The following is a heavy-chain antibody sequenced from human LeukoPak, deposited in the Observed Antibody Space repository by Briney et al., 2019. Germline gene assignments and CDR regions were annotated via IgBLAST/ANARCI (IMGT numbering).Heavy chain of an antibody. D-gene: IGHD1-1*01. J-gene: IGHJ4*02. CDR1: GLTFSSYW. Sequence: GGSLRLSCVASGLTFSSYWMHWVRQAPGKGLVWVANIKQDGSDKYYVDSVKGRFTISRDNAKNSLYLQMNSLRVEDTAVYYCAREGAGTFDYWGQGTLVTVSS. CDR2: IKQDGSDK. CDR3: AREGAGTFDY. V-gene: IGHV3-7*01.